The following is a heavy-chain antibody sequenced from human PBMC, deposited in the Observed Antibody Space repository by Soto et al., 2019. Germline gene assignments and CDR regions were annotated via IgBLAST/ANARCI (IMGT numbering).Heavy chain of an antibody. CDR2: INAGNGNT. D-gene: IGHD3-9*01. CDR1: GYTFTRYA. CDR3: ARVTGYYAPDY. V-gene: IGHV1-3*01. J-gene: IGHJ4*02. Sequence: QVQLVQSGAEVKKPGASVKVSCKASGYTFTRYAMHWVRQAPGQRLEWMGWINAGNGNTKYSQKFQGRVTITRDTSASTAYMELSSLRSEDTAVYYCARVTGYYAPDYWGQGTLVTVSS.